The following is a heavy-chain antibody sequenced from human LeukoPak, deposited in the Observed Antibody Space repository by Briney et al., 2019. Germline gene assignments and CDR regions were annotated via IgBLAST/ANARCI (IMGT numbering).Heavy chain of an antibody. J-gene: IGHJ5*02. CDR1: GYTFTNRSA. V-gene: IGHV1-58*01. D-gene: IGHD6-13*01. CDR2: IVVDSDNT. Sequence: GASVKVSCKASGYTFTNRSALQGVRQARGQRLEWIGWIVVDSDNTNYPENFQERVTITRDMSASTSYMELSSLRSEDTAVYFCAAPYTSSWFDLWGQGTLVTVSS. CDR3: AAPYTSSWFDL.